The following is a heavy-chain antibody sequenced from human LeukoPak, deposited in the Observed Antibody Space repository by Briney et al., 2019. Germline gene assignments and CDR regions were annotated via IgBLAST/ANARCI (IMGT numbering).Heavy chain of an antibody. CDR2: INHSGST. CDR1: GVSFSGYY. CDR3: ARMANVDPHYYWYFDL. Sequence: PSETLSLTCAVYGVSFSGYYWSWIRQPPGKGLEWIGEINHSGSTNYNPSLKSRVTISVDTSKNQLSLKLSSVNAADTAVYHCARMANVDPHYYWYFDLWGRGTLVTVSS. D-gene: IGHD5-24*01. J-gene: IGHJ2*01. V-gene: IGHV4-34*01.